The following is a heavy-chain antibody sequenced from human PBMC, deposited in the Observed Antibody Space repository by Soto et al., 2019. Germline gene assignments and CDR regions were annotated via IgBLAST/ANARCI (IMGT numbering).Heavy chain of an antibody. CDR1: GGSISSGGYS. Sequence: QLQLQESGSGLVKPSQTLSLTCAVSGGSISSGGYSWSWIRQPPGKGLEWIGYIYHSGSTYYNPALTSGVNKSVDRSKNQFALKLGSVTAADTAVYYCARGQGVAAQHWRQGTLVTVSS. CDR2: IYHSGST. V-gene: IGHV4-30-2*01. J-gene: IGHJ4*02. CDR3: ARGQGVAAQH. D-gene: IGHD2-15*01.